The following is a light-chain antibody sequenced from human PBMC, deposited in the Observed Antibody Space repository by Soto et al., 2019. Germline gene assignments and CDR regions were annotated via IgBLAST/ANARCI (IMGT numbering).Light chain of an antibody. J-gene: IGKJ1*01. CDR1: QGIIAY. V-gene: IGKV1-27*01. CDR3: QKYDTAPQT. Sequence: DIQMTQSPSSLSASVGDTVTITCRASQGIIAYLAWYQQRPGKVPKLLIYAASTLQQGVPSRFSGSGAGTDFTLTISSLQPEDVATYYCQKYDTAPQTFGQGTRVEI. CDR2: AAS.